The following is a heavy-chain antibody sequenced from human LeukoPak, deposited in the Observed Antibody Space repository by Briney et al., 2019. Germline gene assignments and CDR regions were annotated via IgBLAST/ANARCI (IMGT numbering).Heavy chain of an antibody. CDR1: GYTFTSYY. CDR3: ARTPETYDYVWGSYRRYPSFDY. D-gene: IGHD3-16*02. V-gene: IGHV1-46*01. Sequence: ASVKVSCKASGYTFTSYYMHWVRQAPGQGLEWMGIINPSGGSTSYAQKFQGRVTMTRDTSTSTVYMELSSLRSEDTAVYYCARTPETYDYVWGSYRRYPSFDYWGQGTPVTVSS. CDR2: INPSGGST. J-gene: IGHJ4*02.